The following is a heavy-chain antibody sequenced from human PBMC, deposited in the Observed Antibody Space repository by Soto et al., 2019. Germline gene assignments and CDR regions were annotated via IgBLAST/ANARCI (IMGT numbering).Heavy chain of an antibody. V-gene: IGHV3-23*01. D-gene: IGHD3-3*01. J-gene: IGHJ4*02. CDR3: AKGYYDFWSGYIN. CDR2: ISGSGGIT. CDR1: GFTFSNYA. Sequence: EVQLLESGGGLVRPGGSLRLSCAASGFTFSNYAMSWVRQAPGKGLEWVSSISGSGGITYIADSVKGRFTISRDNSKNTLYLQMNSLRAEDTAVYDCAKGYYDFWSGYINWGQGTLVTVSS.